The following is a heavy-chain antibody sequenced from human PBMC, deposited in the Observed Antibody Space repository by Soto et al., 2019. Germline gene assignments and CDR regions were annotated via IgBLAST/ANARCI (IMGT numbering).Heavy chain of an antibody. CDR3: ARQGSAIAAAGTSWFDP. Sequence: PSETLSLTCTVSGGSISSSSYYWGWIRQPPGKGLEWIGSIYYSGSTYYNPSLKSRVTISVDTSKNQFSLKLSSVTAADTAVYYCARQGSAIAAAGTSWFDPWGQGTLVTVSS. CDR2: IYYSGST. CDR1: GGSISSSSYY. V-gene: IGHV4-39*01. D-gene: IGHD6-13*01. J-gene: IGHJ5*02.